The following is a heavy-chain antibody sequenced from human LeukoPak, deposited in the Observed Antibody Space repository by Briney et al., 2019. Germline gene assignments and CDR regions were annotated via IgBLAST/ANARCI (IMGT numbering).Heavy chain of an antibody. V-gene: IGHV3-21*04. Sequence: GSLRLSCAASGFSFSRYIMNWVRQAPGKGLEWVSCISSSSSYMYYADSVKGRFTISRDNSKNMLYLQMSSLRAEDTAVYYCATGTAYCSGGYCLSYSYGMDVWGQGTTVTVSS. J-gene: IGHJ6*02. D-gene: IGHD2-15*01. CDR2: ISSSSSYM. CDR3: ATGTAYCSGGYCLSYSYGMDV. CDR1: GFSFSRYI.